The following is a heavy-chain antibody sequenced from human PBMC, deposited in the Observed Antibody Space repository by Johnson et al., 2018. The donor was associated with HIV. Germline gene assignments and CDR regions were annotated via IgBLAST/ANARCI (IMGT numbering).Heavy chain of an antibody. V-gene: IGHV3-30*02. CDR2: ILFDGST. CDR3: AKAVAKVGAGMSFDF. Sequence: QVQLVESGGGVVQPGGSMSLSCAASGFAFSTYGMHWVRQPPGKGLEWVTFILFDGSTGYADSVKGRFTISRDNAKNSLYLQMNSLRAEDTALYYCAKAVAKVGAGMSFDFWGQGTMVTVSS. J-gene: IGHJ3*01. D-gene: IGHD1-26*01. CDR1: GFAFSTYG.